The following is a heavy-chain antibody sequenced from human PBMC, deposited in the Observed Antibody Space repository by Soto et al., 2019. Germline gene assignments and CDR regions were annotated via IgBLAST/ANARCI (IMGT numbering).Heavy chain of an antibody. CDR2: IRSKAYGGTT. CDR1: GFTFGDYA. D-gene: IGHD1-26*01. CDR3: TRWGSGSYDKVSFDY. Sequence: PGGSLRLSCTASGFTFGDYAMSWFRQAPGKGLEWVGFIRSKAYGGTTEYAASVKGRFTISRDDSKSIAYLQMNSLKTEDTAVYYCTRWGSGSYDKVSFDYWGQGTLVTVSS. V-gene: IGHV3-49*03. J-gene: IGHJ4*02.